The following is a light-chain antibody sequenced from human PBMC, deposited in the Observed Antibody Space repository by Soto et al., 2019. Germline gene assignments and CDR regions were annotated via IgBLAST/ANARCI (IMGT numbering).Light chain of an antibody. CDR1: QSISSW. V-gene: IGKV1-5*01. J-gene: IGKJ4*01. CDR3: QQYNTYSSLT. Sequence: DIQMTQSPSTLSASVGGRVTITFRASQSISSWLAWYQQKLGRAPRLLIYDASSLESGVPSRFSGSGYGTEFTLTISSLQPDDFATYYCQQYNTYSSLTFGGGTKV. CDR2: DAS.